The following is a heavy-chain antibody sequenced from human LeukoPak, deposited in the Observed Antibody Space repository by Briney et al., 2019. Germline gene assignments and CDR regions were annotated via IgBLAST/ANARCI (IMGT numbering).Heavy chain of an antibody. CDR2: IIPIFGTA. CDR1: GGTFSSYA. CDR3: ARGPEPYYYYYMDV. Sequence: SVKVSCKASGGTFSSYAISWVRQAPGQGLEWMGRIIPIFGTANYAQKFQGRVTITTDESTSTAYMELSSQRSEDTAVYYCARGPEPYYYYYMDVWGKGTTVTVSS. V-gene: IGHV1-69*05. D-gene: IGHD1-14*01. J-gene: IGHJ6*03.